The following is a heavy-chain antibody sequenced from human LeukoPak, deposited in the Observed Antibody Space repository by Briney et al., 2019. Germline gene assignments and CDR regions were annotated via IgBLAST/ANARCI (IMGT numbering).Heavy chain of an antibody. Sequence: SETLSLTCAVYGGSFSDYDWSWIRLPPGKGLEWIGEINHSGNTNDNPSLKSRVTMSVDTSKSQFSLNLRSVTAADTAVYYCARYVPVKTGTTRASFDYWGQGTLVTVSS. D-gene: IGHD1-1*01. CDR3: ARYVPVKTGTTRASFDY. CDR2: INHSGNT. CDR1: GGSFSDYD. J-gene: IGHJ4*02. V-gene: IGHV4-34*01.